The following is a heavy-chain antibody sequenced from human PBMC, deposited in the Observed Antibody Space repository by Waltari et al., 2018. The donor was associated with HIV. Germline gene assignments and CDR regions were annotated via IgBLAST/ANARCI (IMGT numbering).Heavy chain of an antibody. CDR1: GFVFRRFS. CDR3: VRDDPGYGPIDY. D-gene: IGHD3-10*01. CDR2: IRRGNNEK. Sequence: DVYLVESGGGVVTTGGSFGITVEAYGFVFRRFSLIWVRQSPMWGLGWVASIRRGNNEKNYLDSVRGRFVISRDNSESSVYLQMDSLREEDTATYFCVRDDPGYGPIDYWGQGTLVTV. J-gene: IGHJ4*02. V-gene: IGHV3-21*04.